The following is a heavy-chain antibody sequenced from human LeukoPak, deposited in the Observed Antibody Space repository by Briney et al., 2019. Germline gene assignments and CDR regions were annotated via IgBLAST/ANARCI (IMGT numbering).Heavy chain of an antibody. J-gene: IGHJ3*02. Sequence: GASVKVSCKASGYTFTSYGISWVRQAPGQGLEWMGWISAYNGNTNYAQKLQGRVTMTTDTSTSTAYMELRSLRSEDTAVYYRATGIAVAVDAFDIWGQGTMVTVSS. V-gene: IGHV1-18*01. CDR2: ISAYNGNT. CDR3: ATGIAVAVDAFDI. D-gene: IGHD6-19*01. CDR1: GYTFTSYG.